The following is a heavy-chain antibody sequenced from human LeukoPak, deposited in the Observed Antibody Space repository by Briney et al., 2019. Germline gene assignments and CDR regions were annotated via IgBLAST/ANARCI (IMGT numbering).Heavy chain of an antibody. V-gene: IGHV3-21*01. CDR3: ARAEYSSGWYYFDY. Sequence: GGSLRLSCAASGFTFSSYSMNWVRQAPGKGLEWVSSISSSSSYIYYADSVKGRFTISRDNAKNSLYLQMNSLRAEDTAAYYCARAEYSSGWYYFDYWGQGTLVTVSS. J-gene: IGHJ4*02. CDR2: ISSSSSYI. D-gene: IGHD6-19*01. CDR1: GFTFSSYS.